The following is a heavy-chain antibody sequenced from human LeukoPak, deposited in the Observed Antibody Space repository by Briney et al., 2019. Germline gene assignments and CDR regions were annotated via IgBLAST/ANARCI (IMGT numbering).Heavy chain of an antibody. J-gene: IGHJ4*02. V-gene: IGHV3-30*04. Sequence: GGSLRLSCAASGFTFSSYAMHWVRQAPGKGLEWVAVISYDGSNKYYADSVKGRFTISRDNSKNTLYLQMNSLRAEDTAVYYCAKVPAVAPEDYFDYWGQGTLVTVSS. D-gene: IGHD6-19*01. CDR1: GFTFSSYA. CDR3: AKVPAVAPEDYFDY. CDR2: ISYDGSNK.